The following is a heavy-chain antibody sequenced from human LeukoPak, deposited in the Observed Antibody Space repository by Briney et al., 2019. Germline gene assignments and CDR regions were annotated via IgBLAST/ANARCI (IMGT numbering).Heavy chain of an antibody. CDR2: INPSGGST. J-gene: IGHJ4*02. CDR3: ARVSVYCSGGSCYFFDY. CDR1: GYTFTSYY. Sequence: GASVKVSCKASGYTFTSYYMHWVRQAPGQGLEWMGIINPSGGSTSYAQKFQGRVTMTRDTSTSTVYMELSSLRSEDTAVYYCARVSVYCSGGSCYFFDYWGQGTLVTVSS. D-gene: IGHD2-15*01. V-gene: IGHV1-46*01.